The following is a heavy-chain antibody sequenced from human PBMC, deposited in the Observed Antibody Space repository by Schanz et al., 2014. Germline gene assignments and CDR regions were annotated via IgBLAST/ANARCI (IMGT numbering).Heavy chain of an antibody. D-gene: IGHD3-9*01. Sequence: QVQLVQSGAEVKKPGSSVKVSCKASGGTFSSSTLTWVRQAPGQGLEWMGRIIPILDKTNYAQKFQGRVTMNADKSTSTVYMEVSGLRSEDTAVYYCAKVDRTRYYAMDVWGPGTTVTVSS. J-gene: IGHJ6*02. CDR3: AKVDRTRYYAMDV. CDR1: GGTFSSST. V-gene: IGHV1-69*08. CDR2: IIPILDKT.